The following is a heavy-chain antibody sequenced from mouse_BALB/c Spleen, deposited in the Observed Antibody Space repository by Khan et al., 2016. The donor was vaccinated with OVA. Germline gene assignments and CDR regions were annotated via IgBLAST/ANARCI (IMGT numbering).Heavy chain of an antibody. J-gene: IGHJ3*01. Sequence: QVQLKQPGAELARPGASVKMSCKASGYTFTSYTIHWIKKRPGQGLEWIGYINPSNDYTNYNQKFKDKATLTTDKSSTTAYLRLSSLTSDDSAVYNCVRDGAYHRNDGWFAYWGQGTLVTVSA. V-gene: IGHV1-4*01. CDR1: GYTFTSYT. CDR3: VRDGAYHRNDGWFAY. CDR2: INPSNDYT. D-gene: IGHD2-14*01.